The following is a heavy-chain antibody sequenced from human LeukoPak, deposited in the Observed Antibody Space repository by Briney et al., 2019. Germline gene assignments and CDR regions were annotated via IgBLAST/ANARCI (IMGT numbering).Heavy chain of an antibody. V-gene: IGHV1-2*02. CDR1: GNTFTDYY. CDR3: ARDKDGMDV. J-gene: IGHJ6*02. CDR2: INPKSGGT. D-gene: IGHD2-15*01. Sequence: ASVKVSCKASGNTFTDYYMNWVRQAPGQGLEWIGWINPKSGGTNYAQKFQGRVTMTRDTSISTAYMELNRLISDDSAVYYCARDKDGMDVWGQGTTGTVSS.